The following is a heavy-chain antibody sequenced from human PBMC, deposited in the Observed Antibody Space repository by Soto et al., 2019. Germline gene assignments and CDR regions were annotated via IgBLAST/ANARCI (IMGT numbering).Heavy chain of an antibody. Sequence: SETLSLTCSVSGGSISTSSYYWGWIRQPPGKGLEWIGSIYYRGNTYYNPSLRSRLTISVDTSQNQFSLKLSSVTAADTAVYYCARLEYGSGSYYSGSVCYFDYWGQGTLVTVSS. CDR1: GGSISTSSYY. V-gene: IGHV4-39*01. D-gene: IGHD3-10*01. J-gene: IGHJ4*02. CDR2: IYYRGNT. CDR3: ARLEYGSGSYYSGSVCYFDY.